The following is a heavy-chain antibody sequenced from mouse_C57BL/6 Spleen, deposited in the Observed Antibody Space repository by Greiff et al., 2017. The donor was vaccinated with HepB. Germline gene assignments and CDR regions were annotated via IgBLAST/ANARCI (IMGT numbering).Heavy chain of an antibody. CDR3: ARHYYGSSYEAWFAY. D-gene: IGHD1-1*01. J-gene: IGHJ3*01. CDR1: GYTFTSYG. CDR2: IYPRSGNT. Sequence: QVTLKVSGAELARPGASVKLSCKASGYTFTSYGISWVKQRTGQGLEWIGEIYPRSGNTYYNEKFKGKATLTADKSSSTAYMELRSLTSEDSAVYFCARHYYGSSYEAWFAYWGQGTLVTVSA. V-gene: IGHV1-81*01.